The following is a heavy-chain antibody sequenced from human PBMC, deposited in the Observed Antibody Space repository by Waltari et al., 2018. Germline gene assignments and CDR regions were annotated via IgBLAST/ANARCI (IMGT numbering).Heavy chain of an antibody. CDR3: ATDTSPPY. Sequence: QVQLVQSGAEVKKPGSSVKVSSNASGAKFGRFAISWVRQAAGEGLEWMGGIIPKIGASNYAQKFQGRVTITADDSTRIAYMEVSSLRFEDTAVYFCATDTSPPYWGQGTLVIVSS. CDR2: IIPKIGAS. J-gene: IGHJ4*02. CDR1: GAKFGRFA. D-gene: IGHD2-2*01. V-gene: IGHV1-69*01.